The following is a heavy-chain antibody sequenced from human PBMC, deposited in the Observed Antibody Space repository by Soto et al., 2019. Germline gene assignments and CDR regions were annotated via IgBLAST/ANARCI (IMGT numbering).Heavy chain of an antibody. CDR2: IIPIFGTA. CDR3: ARDIKGYCISTSCRKNYYYYGMDV. Sequence: GASVKVSCKASGYTFTNHAISWVRQAPGQGLEWMGGIIPIFGTANYAQKFQGRVTITADESTSTAYMELSSLRSEDTAVYYCARDIKGYCISTSCRKNYYYYGMDVWGQGTTVTVSS. V-gene: IGHV1-69*13. J-gene: IGHJ6*02. CDR1: GYTFTNHA. D-gene: IGHD2-2*01.